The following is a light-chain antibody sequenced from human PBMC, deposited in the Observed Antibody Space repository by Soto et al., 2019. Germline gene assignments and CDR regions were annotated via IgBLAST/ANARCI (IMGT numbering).Light chain of an antibody. CDR2: DTS. CDR3: LRSCSGARV. V-gene: IGLV7-46*01. CDR1: TGAVTSGHY. Sequence: QAVVTQEPSLTLAPGGTVTLTCGSSTGAVTSGHYPYWFQQKPGQATRTLSYDTSNKHSWTPARFSGSLLGGKAALTLSGAQPEDEAEYYCLRSCSGARVFGGGTKLTVL. J-gene: IGLJ2*01.